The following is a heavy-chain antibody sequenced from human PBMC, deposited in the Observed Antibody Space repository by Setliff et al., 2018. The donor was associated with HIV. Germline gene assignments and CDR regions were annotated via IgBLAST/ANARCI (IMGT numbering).Heavy chain of an antibody. V-gene: IGHV5-51*01. Sequence: GESLKISCKGSGYSFSSYWIGWVRQMPGKGLEFMGLLYPADSNIRYSPSFQGQVTISVDKSTNTAFLQWTSLRASDTAMYYCTRLWHENWGGVDYWGQRTLVTVSS. J-gene: IGHJ4*02. D-gene: IGHD3-16*01. CDR2: LYPADSNI. CDR3: TRLWHENWGGVDY. CDR1: GYSFSSYW.